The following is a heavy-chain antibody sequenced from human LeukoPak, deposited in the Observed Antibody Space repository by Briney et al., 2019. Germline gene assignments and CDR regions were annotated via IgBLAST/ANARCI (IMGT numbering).Heavy chain of an antibody. Sequence: GGSLRLSCAASGFTFSSYWMHWVRQAPGKGLMWVSRIDSDGSRTTYADSVRGRFTISRDNAKSTLYLQMNSLRAEDTAVYYCARVRDDYTYFDCWGQGTLVTVSS. J-gene: IGHJ4*02. V-gene: IGHV3-74*01. CDR2: IDSDGSRT. CDR1: GFTFSSYW. D-gene: IGHD4-11*01. CDR3: ARVRDDYTYFDC.